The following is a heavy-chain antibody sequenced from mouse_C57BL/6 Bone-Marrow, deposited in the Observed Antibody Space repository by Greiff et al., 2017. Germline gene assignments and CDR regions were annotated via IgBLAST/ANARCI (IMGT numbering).Heavy chain of an antibody. CDR1: GYTFTSYW. V-gene: IGHV1-7*01. Sequence: VQLQQSGAELAKPGASVKLSCKASGYTFTSYWMHWVKQRPGQGLEWIGYINPSSGYTKYNQKFKVKATLTADKSSSTAYMQLSSLTYEDSAVYYCARRTGRVFAYGGQGTLVTVSA. D-gene: IGHD4-1*01. CDR3: ARRTGRVFAY. CDR2: INPSSGYT. J-gene: IGHJ3*01.